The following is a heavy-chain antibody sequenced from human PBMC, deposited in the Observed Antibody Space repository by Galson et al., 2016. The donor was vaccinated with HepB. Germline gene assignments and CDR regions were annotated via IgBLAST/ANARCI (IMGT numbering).Heavy chain of an antibody. CDR1: GFTFSGYG. Sequence: SLRLSCAASGFTFSGYGMHWVRQAPGKGLEWVAADSMDGRRKFYADSVKGRFTISRDNSNNMLFLQMSSLTEDDTAVYYCARRHEYCPPVGCSVDYWGQGTRVCVSS. D-gene: IGHD2/OR15-2a*01. V-gene: IGHV3-30*03. J-gene: IGHJ4*02. CDR2: DSMDGRRK. CDR3: ARRHEYCPPVGCSVDY.